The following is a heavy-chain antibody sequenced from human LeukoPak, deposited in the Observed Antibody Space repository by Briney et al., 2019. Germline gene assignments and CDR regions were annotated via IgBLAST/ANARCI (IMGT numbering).Heavy chain of an antibody. V-gene: IGHV1-18*01. CDR2: ISAYNGNT. Sequence: ASVKVSCKASGYTFTSYGISWVRQAPGQGLEWMGWISAYNGNTNYAQKLQGRVTMTTDTSTSTAYMELRRLTSDDTAVYYCARTYYYDSSGANDAFDIWGQGTMVTVSS. CDR3: ARTYYYDSSGANDAFDI. D-gene: IGHD3-22*01. CDR1: GYTFTSYG. J-gene: IGHJ3*02.